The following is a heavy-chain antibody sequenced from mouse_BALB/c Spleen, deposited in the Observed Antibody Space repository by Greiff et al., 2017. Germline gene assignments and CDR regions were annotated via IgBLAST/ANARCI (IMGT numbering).Heavy chain of an antibody. D-gene: IGHD2-1*01. CDR3: ASAMVPTYAKEF. Sequence: EVKLMESGGRLVKPGGSLKLSCAAPGFTFRSYALSCVRQPPEKRTESVAEFCSGGSYHLYSDTVTGRLTTSRDNAKNTLYLEMSSLSSEETVMYYCASAMVPTYAKEFWSQGASVAVSS. CDR2: FCSGGSYH. V-gene: IGHV5-9-4*01. CDR1: GFTFRSYA. J-gene: IGHJ4*01.